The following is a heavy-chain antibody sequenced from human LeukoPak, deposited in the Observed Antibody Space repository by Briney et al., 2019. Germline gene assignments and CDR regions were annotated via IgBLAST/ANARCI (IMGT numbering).Heavy chain of an antibody. D-gene: IGHD4-17*01. V-gene: IGHV3-66*01. Sequence: GGSLRLSCAASGFTVSSNYMSWVRQAPGKGLEWVSVIYSGGSTYYADSVKGRFTISRDNSKNTLYLQMNSLRAEDTAVYYCARVLLDYGTYYFDYWGQGTLVTVSS. CDR1: GFTVSSNY. J-gene: IGHJ4*02. CDR3: ARVLLDYGTYYFDY. CDR2: IYSGGST.